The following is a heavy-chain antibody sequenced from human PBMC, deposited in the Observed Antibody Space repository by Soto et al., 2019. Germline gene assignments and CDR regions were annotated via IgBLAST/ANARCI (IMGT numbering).Heavy chain of an antibody. J-gene: IGHJ5*02. CDR1: GFTFSNYA. CDR3: AKETYDIVVVVAATRNWFDP. Sequence: PGGSLRLSCAASGFTFSNYAMTWARQAPGKGLEWVSSIGDSGDSAYYADSVRGRLTISRDNSKNTLYLQMNSLRAEDTAVYYCAKETYDIVVVVAATRNWFDPWGQGTLVTVSS. CDR2: IGDSGDSA. D-gene: IGHD2-15*01. V-gene: IGHV3-23*01.